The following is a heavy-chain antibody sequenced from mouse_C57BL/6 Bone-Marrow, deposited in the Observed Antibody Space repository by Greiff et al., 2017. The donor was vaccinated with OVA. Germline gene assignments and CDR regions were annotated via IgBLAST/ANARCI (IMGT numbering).Heavy chain of an antibody. Sequence: QVQLKQSGAELVKPGASVKLSCKASGYTFTSYWMHWVKQRPGQGLEWIGMIHPNSGSTNYNEKFKSKATLTVDKSSSTAYMQLSSLTSEDSAVYDGARSEANWDAYYFDYWGQGTTLTVSS. J-gene: IGHJ2*01. CDR2: IHPNSGST. CDR1: GYTFTSYW. V-gene: IGHV1-64*01. CDR3: ARSEANWDAYYFDY. D-gene: IGHD4-1*01.